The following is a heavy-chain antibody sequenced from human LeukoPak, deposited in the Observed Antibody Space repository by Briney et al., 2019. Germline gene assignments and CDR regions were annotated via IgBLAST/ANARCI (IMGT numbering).Heavy chain of an antibody. CDR3: ATARDRNSVYSSLDY. CDR2: INPNSGGT. D-gene: IGHD5/OR15-5a*01. CDR1: RYTFTGYY. V-gene: IGHV1-2*02. J-gene: IGHJ4*02. Sequence: ASVKVSCKASRYTFTGYYMHWVRQAPGQGLEWMGWINPNSGGTNYAQKFQGRVTMTRDTSISTAYMELSSLRSDDTAVYYCATARDRNSVYSSLDYWGQGTLVTVSS.